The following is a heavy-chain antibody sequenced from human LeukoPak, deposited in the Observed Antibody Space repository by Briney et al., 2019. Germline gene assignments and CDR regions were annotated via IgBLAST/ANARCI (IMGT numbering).Heavy chain of an antibody. Sequence: GGSLRLSCAASGFTFSSYAMHWVRQAPGKGLEWVAVISYDGSNKYYADSVKGRFTISRDNSKNTLYLQMNSLRAEDTAVYYCASSSGDKSPIDYWGQGTLVTVST. CDR1: GFTFSSYA. J-gene: IGHJ4*02. D-gene: IGHD2-15*01. CDR3: ASSSGDKSPIDY. CDR2: ISYDGSNK. V-gene: IGHV3-30-3*01.